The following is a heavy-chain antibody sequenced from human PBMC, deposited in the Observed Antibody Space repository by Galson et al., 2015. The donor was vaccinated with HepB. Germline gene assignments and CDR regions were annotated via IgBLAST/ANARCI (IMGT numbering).Heavy chain of an antibody. D-gene: IGHD2-15*01. V-gene: IGHV1-18*04. J-gene: IGHJ4*02. Sequence: SCKASGYTFTSYGVTWVRQAPGQGLEGMGWINAKNNNTNYAQKFQGRVTMTTDTSTSTAHMELRSLRSDDTAVYYCARVKLIGGTFDYWGQGTLVTVSS. CDR1: GYTFTSYG. CDR3: ARVKLIGGTFDY. CDR2: INAKNNNT.